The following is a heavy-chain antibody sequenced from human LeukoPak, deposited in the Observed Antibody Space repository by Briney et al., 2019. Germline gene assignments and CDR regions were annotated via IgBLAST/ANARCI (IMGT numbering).Heavy chain of an antibody. J-gene: IGHJ3*02. CDR1: GFTFSSYA. CDR3: ASLGLAGSAFDI. V-gene: IGHV3-30-3*01. CDR2: ISYDGSNK. D-gene: IGHD2-15*01. Sequence: GGSLRLSCAASGFTFSSYAMHWVRQAPGKALEWVAVISYDGSNKYYADSVKGRFTISRDNSKNTLYLQMNSLRAEDTAVYYCASLGLAGSAFDIWGQGTMVTVSS.